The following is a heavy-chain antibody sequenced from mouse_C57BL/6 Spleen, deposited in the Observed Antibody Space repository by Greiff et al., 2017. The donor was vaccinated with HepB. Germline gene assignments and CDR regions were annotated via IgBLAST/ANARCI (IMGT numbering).Heavy chain of an antibody. V-gene: IGHV7-3*01. Sequence: EVQRVESGGGLVQPGGSLSLSCAASGFTFTDYYMSWVRQPPGKALEWLGFIRDKANGYTTEYSATVKGRFTISRDKSQSILYLHMKALRAEDSATDYCARNWERGYYFDYWGQGTTLTVSS. J-gene: IGHJ2*01. CDR1: GFTFTDYY. D-gene: IGHD4-1*01. CDR2: IRDKANGYTT. CDR3: ARNWERGYYFDY.